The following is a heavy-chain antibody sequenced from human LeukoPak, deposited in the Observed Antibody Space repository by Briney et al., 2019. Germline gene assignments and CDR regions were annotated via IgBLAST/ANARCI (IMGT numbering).Heavy chain of an antibody. D-gene: IGHD6-19*01. CDR2: IKQDGSER. Sequence: GGSLRLSCAASGFTFSNSWMKWVRQAPGKGLEWGASIKQDGSERYYVDSVKGRFTISRDNAKNSLYLQMNSLGAEDTAVYYCTKDSDWAIDYWGQGTLVIVSS. J-gene: IGHJ4*02. V-gene: IGHV3-7*03. CDR3: TKDSDWAIDY. CDR1: GFTFSNSW.